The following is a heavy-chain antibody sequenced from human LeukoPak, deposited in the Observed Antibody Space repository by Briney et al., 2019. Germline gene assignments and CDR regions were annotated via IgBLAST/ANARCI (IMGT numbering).Heavy chain of an antibody. D-gene: IGHD4-4*01. CDR1: GGSFSGYY. CDR2: INHSGST. CDR3: ARSQGARVTPDLDYYYGMDV. V-gene: IGHV4-34*01. Sequence: SETLSLTCAVYGGSFSGYYWSWIRQPPGKGLEWIGEINHSGSTNYNPSLKSRVTISVDTSKNQFSPKLSSVTAADTAVYYCARSQGARVTPDLDYYYGMDVWGQGTAVTVSS. J-gene: IGHJ6*02.